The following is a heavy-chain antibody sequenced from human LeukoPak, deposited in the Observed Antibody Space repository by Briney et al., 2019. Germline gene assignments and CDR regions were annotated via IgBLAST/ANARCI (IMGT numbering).Heavy chain of an antibody. D-gene: IGHD1-7*01. J-gene: IGHJ4*02. CDR3: ARGTVWNYEDY. CDR2: ISGSSSSI. V-gene: IGHV3-11*04. Sequence: PGGSLRLSCAASGFTFSDYYMSWIRQAPGKGLEWVSYISGSSSSIYYADSVEGRFTIFRDNAQNSLFLQMDSLRDEDTAVYYCARGTVWNYEDYWGQGTLVTVSS. CDR1: GFTFSDYY.